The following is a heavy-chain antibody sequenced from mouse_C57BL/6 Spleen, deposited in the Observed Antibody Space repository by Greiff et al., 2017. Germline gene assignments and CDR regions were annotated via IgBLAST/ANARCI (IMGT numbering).Heavy chain of an antibody. CDR2: IYPGSGST. CDR3: ARREKYDGYYYYAMDY. J-gene: IGHJ4*01. Sequence: QVQLQQPGAELVKPGASVKMSCKASGYTFTSYWITWVKQRPGQGLEWIGDIYPGSGSTNYNEKFKSKATLTVDTSSSTAYMQLSSLTSEDSAVYYCARREKYDGYYYYAMDYWGQGTSVTVSS. D-gene: IGHD2-3*01. V-gene: IGHV1-55*01. CDR1: GYTFTSYW.